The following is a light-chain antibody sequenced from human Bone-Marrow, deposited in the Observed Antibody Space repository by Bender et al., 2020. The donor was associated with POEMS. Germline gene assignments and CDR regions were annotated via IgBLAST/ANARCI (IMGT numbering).Light chain of an antibody. V-gene: IGLV2-23*02. CDR1: SSDVGNYNF. CDR3: YSYAGSSTFV. J-gene: IGLJ1*01. Sequence: QSALTQPASVSGSPGQSITISCTGTSSDVGNYNFVSWYQQHPGKAPKLVIYDVDTRPSGVSTRFSGSKSGNTASLTISGLQAEDEADYYCYSYAGSSTFVFGTGTTVPAL. CDR2: DVD.